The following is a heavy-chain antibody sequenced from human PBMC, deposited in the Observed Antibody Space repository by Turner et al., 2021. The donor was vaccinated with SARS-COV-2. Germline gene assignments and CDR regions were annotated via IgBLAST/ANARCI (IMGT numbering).Heavy chain of an antibody. D-gene: IGHD6-19*01. J-gene: IGHJ3*02. Sequence: EVQLVESGGGLIQPGGSLRLSCAASGFTVSSNYMSWVRQAPGKGLGWLSVIYSGGSTYYADSVKGRFTIYRDNSKNTLYLQMNSLRAEDTAVYYCARGYSSGWYQSGAFDIWGQGTMVTVSS. V-gene: IGHV3-53*01. CDR2: IYSGGST. CDR1: GFTVSSNY. CDR3: ARGYSSGWYQSGAFDI.